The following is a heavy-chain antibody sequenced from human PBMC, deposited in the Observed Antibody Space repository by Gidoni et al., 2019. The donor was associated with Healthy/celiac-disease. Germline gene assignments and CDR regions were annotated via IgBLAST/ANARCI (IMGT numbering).Heavy chain of an antibody. CDR1: GGSISSSNW. D-gene: IGHD3-3*01. CDR2: IYHSGST. Sequence: VSGGSISSSNWWSWVRQPPGKGLEWIGEIYHSGSTNYNPSLKSRVTISVDKSKNQFSLKLSSVTAADTAVYYCARVDTIFGVVMRYWYFDLWGRGTLVTVSS. CDR3: ARVDTIFGVVMRYWYFDL. J-gene: IGHJ2*01. V-gene: IGHV4-4*02.